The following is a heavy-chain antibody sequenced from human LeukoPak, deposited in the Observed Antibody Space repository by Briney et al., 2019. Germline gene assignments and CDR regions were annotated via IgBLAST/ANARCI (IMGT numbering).Heavy chain of an antibody. Sequence: SVKVSCKASGGTFKNYAISWVRQAPGQGLEWMGGILPIFGTTNYAQKFQARVTITADESTSTAYMEMSSLRSEDTAVYHCARGYHRYYSGSGRWYNWFDPWGQGTLVTVSS. V-gene: IGHV1-69*13. CDR2: ILPIFGTT. J-gene: IGHJ5*02. D-gene: IGHD3-10*01. CDR1: GGTFKNYA. CDR3: ARGYHRYYSGSGRWYNWFDP.